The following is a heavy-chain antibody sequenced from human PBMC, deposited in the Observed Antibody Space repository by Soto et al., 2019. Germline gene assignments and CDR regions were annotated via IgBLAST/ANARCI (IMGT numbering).Heavy chain of an antibody. V-gene: IGHV4-34*01. CDR2: INHSGST. CDR1: GGSFSGYY. J-gene: IGHJ4*02. CDR3: ARGSAFSYYYDNSGPFDY. D-gene: IGHD3-22*01. Sequence: PSETLSLTCAVYGGSFSGYYWSWIRQPPGKGLEWIGEINHSGSTNYNPSLKSRVTISVDTSKNQFSLKLSSVTAADTAVYYCARGSAFSYYYDNSGPFDYWGQGTLVTVSS.